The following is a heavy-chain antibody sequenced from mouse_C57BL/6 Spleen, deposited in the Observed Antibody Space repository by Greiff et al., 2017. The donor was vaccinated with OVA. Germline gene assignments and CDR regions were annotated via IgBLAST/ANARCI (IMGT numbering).Heavy chain of an antibody. CDR2: IDPSDSAT. Sequence: VQLQQPGAELVRPGSSVKLSCKASGYTFTSYWMHWVKQTPIQGLEWIGNIDPSDSATHYNQKFKDKATLTVDKSSSTAYMQLSSLTSEDSAVYYCATYYSNYFFAYWGQGTLVTVSA. J-gene: IGHJ3*01. V-gene: IGHV1-52*01. CDR3: ATYYSNYFFAY. D-gene: IGHD2-5*01. CDR1: GYTFTSYW.